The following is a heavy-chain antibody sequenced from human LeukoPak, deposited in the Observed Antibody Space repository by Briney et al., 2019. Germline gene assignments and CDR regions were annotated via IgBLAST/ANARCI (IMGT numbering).Heavy chain of an antibody. D-gene: IGHD6-6*01. CDR2: VSNTGSTI. CDR3: ARGPYTSSNYFDY. CDR1: GFTFSSYS. V-gene: IGHV3-48*01. J-gene: IGHJ4*02. Sequence: PGGSLRLSCAASGFTFSSYSMNWVRQAAGKGLEWVSYVSNTGSTIYYADSVRGRFTISRDNAKNSLYLQMNSLRAEDTAVYYCARGPYTSSNYFDYWGQGTLVTVFS.